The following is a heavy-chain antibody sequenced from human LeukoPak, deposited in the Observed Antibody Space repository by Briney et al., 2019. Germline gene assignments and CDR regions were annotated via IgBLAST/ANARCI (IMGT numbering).Heavy chain of an antibody. V-gene: IGHV3-48*02. Sequence: PGGSLRLSCAASGFTFSSYSMNWVRQAPGKGLEWVSYISSSSSTIYYADSVKGRFTISRDNAKDSLYLQMNSLRDEDTAVYYCAGILCGGDCYSDPRFDYWGQGTLVTVSS. CDR3: AGILCGGDCYSDPRFDY. CDR2: ISSSSSTI. J-gene: IGHJ4*02. D-gene: IGHD2-21*02. CDR1: GFTFSSYS.